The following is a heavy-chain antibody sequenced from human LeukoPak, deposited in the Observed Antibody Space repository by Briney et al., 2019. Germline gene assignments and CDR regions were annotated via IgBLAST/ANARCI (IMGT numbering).Heavy chain of an antibody. J-gene: IGHJ4*02. V-gene: IGHV3-23*01. Sequence: PGGSLRLSCAASGFTFSSYAMSWVRQAPGKGLEWVSAISGSGGSTYYADSVKGRFTISRDNAKNSLYLQMNSLRAEDTAVYYCAIVLRPKRGFDYWGQGTLVTVSS. CDR1: GFTFSSYA. CDR2: ISGSGGST. D-gene: IGHD3-3*01. CDR3: AIVLRPKRGFDY.